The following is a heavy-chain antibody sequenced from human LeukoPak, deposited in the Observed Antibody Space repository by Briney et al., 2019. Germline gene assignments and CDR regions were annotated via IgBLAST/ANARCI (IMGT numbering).Heavy chain of an antibody. CDR3: AREVXXXYDT. D-gene: IGHD3-22*01. CDR1: GGSISSYY. CDR2: IYYSGST. Sequence: SETLSLTCTVSGGSISSYYWSWIRQPPGKGLEWIGYIYYSGSTNYNPSLKSRVTISVDTSKNQFSLKLSSVTAADTAVYYCAREVXXXYDTWGQGTLVTVSS. V-gene: IGHV4-59*01. J-gene: IGHJ5*02.